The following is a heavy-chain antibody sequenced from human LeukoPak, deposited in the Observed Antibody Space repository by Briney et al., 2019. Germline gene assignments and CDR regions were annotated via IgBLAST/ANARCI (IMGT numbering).Heavy chain of an antibody. V-gene: IGHV4-61*02. Sequence: SETLSLTCTVSGGSISSGSYYWSWIRQPAGKGLEWIGRIYTSGSTNYNPSLKSRVTISVDTSKNRFSLKLSSVTAADTAVYYCARAESPYSSFAHDWFDPWGQGTLVTVSS. CDR1: GGSISSGSYY. CDR2: IYTSGST. CDR3: ARAESPYSSFAHDWFDP. D-gene: IGHD6-6*01. J-gene: IGHJ5*02.